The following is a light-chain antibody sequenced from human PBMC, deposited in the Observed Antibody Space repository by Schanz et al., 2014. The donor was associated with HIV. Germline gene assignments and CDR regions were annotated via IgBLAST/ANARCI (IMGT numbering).Light chain of an antibody. CDR3: QSFDRGMRGLI. V-gene: IGLV1-40*01. CDR2: GNN. J-gene: IGLJ2*01. CDR1: SSNIGAGYD. Sequence: QSVLTQPPSVSGAPGQRVTISCAGSSSNIGAGYDVHWYHHLPGSAPKLLISGNNNRPSGVPDRYSGSKSDTSASLAITGLQAEDEADYYCQSFDRGMRGLIFGGGTKLTVL.